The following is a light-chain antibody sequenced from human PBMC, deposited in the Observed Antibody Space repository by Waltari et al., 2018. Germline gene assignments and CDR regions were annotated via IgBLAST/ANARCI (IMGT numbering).Light chain of an antibody. CDR3: ATWDNSLRNVV. J-gene: IGLJ2*01. V-gene: IGLV1-51*01. CDR1: TSNIANYY. CDR2: DNN. Sequence: QSVLTQPPSVSAAPGQKVTISCSGSTSNIANYYVSWYHQVPGEAPKLLIFDNNKRPAGIPDRCSASKSGTSATLVITGLQTGDEADYYCATWDNSLRNVVFGGGTKLTVL.